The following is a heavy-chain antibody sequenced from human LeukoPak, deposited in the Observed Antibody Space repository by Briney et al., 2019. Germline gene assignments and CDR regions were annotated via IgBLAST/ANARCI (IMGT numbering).Heavy chain of an antibody. D-gene: IGHD3-22*01. V-gene: IGHV3-23*01. CDR1: GFTFSSYA. Sequence: GGSLRLSCAASGFTFSSYAMSWVRQAPGKGLEWVSAISGSGGSTYYADSVKGRFTISRDNSKNTLYLQMNSLRAEDTAVYYCAKPSAMIVVVITEFDYWGQGTLVTASS. CDR2: ISGSGGST. CDR3: AKPSAMIVVVITEFDY. J-gene: IGHJ4*02.